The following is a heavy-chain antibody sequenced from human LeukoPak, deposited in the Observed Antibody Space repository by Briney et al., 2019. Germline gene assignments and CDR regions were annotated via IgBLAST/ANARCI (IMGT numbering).Heavy chain of an antibody. CDR1: GFTFSKCG. CDR3: ARDRSYGSLDD. CDR2: IWFDGSKR. D-gene: IGHD1-26*01. J-gene: IGHJ4*02. Sequence: GASLRLSCAASGFTFSKCGMSWVRQAPGKGLEWVALIWFDGSKRNYGDSFQGRFTISRDDSTDTLHLQMNSLRVDDTAVYYCARDRSYGSLDDWGPGTLVTVSS. V-gene: IGHV3-33*07.